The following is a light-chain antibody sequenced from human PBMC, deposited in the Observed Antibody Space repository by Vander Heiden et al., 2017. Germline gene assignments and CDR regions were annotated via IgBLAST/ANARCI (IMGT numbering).Light chain of an antibody. Sequence: ELALTQSTGTLSLSPGERATLSCRASRSLSSGFLAWYQQKPGQPPRLLIYGAYSRATGTPDRFSGSGSGTDFTLTISRLEPEDFAVYYCQQYDSSPRTFGQGTKVEIK. J-gene: IGKJ1*01. CDR3: QQYDSSPRT. V-gene: IGKV3-20*01. CDR2: GAY. CDR1: RSLSSGF.